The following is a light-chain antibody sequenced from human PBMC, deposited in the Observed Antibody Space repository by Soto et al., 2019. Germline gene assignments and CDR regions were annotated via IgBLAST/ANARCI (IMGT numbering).Light chain of an antibody. J-gene: IGLJ7*01. V-gene: IGLV2-8*01. Sequence: QSVLTQPPSASGSPGQSVTISSTGTSSDVGGYNYVSWYQQHPGKAPKLMIYEVSKRPSGVPDRFSGSKSGNTASLTVSGLQAEDEADYYCNSYAGSNNWVFGGGTQLTVL. CDR2: EVS. CDR1: SSDVGGYNY. CDR3: NSYAGSNNWV.